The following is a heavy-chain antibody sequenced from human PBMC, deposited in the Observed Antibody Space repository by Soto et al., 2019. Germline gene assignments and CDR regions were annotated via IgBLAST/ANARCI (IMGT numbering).Heavy chain of an antibody. V-gene: IGHV4-31*02. CDR3: ARDLRGRGSGRFDP. CDR2: IYYRGAT. J-gene: IGHJ5*02. Sequence: WTWLRQYPGKGLEWIGFIYYRGATYYNPSLKSRVTISVDTSKNQFSLKLNSVTAADTAVYYCARDLRGRGSGRFDPWGQGTPVTVSS. D-gene: IGHD3-10*01.